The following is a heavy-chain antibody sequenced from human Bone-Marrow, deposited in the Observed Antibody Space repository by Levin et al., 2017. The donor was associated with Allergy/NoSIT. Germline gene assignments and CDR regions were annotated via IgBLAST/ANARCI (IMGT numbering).Heavy chain of an antibody. V-gene: IGHV3-53*01. CDR2: IYSGGST. Sequence: GSLRLSCAASGFTVSSNYMSWVRQAPGKGLEWVSVIYSGGSTYYADSVKGRFTISRDNSKNTLYLQMNSLRAEDTAVYYCARGGLRFGDYFDYWGQGTLVTVSS. D-gene: IGHD3-10*01. J-gene: IGHJ4*02. CDR3: ARGGLRFGDYFDY. CDR1: GFTVSSNY.